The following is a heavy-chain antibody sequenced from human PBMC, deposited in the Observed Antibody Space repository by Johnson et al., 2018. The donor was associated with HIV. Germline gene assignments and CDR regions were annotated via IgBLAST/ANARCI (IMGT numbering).Heavy chain of an antibody. CDR2: IYSGGST. Sequence: EQLVESGGGLVQPGGSLRLSCAASGFTVIGNYMSWVRQAPGKGLEWVSVIYSGGSTYYADSVKGRFTISRDNSKNTLCLQMNSLRAEDTAVYYCARAMAAGGTVAVDAFDIWGQGTMVTVSS. D-gene: IGHD6-13*01. CDR3: ARAMAAGGTVAVDAFDI. V-gene: IGHV3-66*01. J-gene: IGHJ3*02. CDR1: GFTVIGNY.